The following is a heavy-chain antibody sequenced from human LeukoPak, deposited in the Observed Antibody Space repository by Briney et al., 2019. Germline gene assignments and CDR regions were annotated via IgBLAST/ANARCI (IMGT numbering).Heavy chain of an antibody. CDR2: ISSSGSTI. D-gene: IGHD4-17*01. V-gene: IGHV3-48*03. CDR1: GFTFSSYE. Sequence: PGGSLRFSCAASGFTFSSYEMNWVRQAPGKGLEWVSYISSSGSTIYYADSVKGRFTISRDNAKNSLYLQMNSLRAEDTAVYYCARDMTTVTHFLYYYGMDVWGQGTTVTVSS. J-gene: IGHJ6*02. CDR3: ARDMTTVTHFLYYYGMDV.